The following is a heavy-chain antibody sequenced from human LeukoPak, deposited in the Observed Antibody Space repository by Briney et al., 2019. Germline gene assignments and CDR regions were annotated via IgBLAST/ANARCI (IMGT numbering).Heavy chain of an antibody. Sequence: SETLSLTCTVSGGSISSGSYYWRWIRQPAGKGLEWIGRIDTSGSTNYNPTLKSRVTLSVDTSKKQFSLKLSSMTTADTAVYYCARGVVPAALGAFDIWGQGAMVTVSS. CDR3: ARGVVPAALGAFDI. D-gene: IGHD2-2*01. CDR1: GGSISSGSYY. V-gene: IGHV4-61*02. J-gene: IGHJ3*02. CDR2: IDTSGST.